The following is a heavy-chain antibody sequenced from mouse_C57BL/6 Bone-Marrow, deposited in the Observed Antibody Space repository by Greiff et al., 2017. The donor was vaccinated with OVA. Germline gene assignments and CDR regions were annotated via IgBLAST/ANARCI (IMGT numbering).Heavy chain of an antibody. CDR2: IYPRSGNT. V-gene: IGHV1-81*01. CDR1: GYTFTSYG. Sequence: VMLVESGAELARPGASVKLSCKASGYTFTSYGISWVKQRTGQGLEWIGEIYPRSGNTYYNEKFKGKATLTADKSSSTAYMELRSLTSEDSAVYFCARFDYGSRFDYWGQGTTLTVSS. J-gene: IGHJ2*01. CDR3: ARFDYGSRFDY. D-gene: IGHD1-1*01.